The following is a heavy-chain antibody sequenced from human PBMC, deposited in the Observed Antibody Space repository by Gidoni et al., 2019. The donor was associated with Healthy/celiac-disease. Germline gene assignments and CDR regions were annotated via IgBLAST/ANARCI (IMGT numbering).Heavy chain of an antibody. J-gene: IGHJ4*02. Sequence: EVQLVEPGGVVVQPGGPLRLSCAAPVLTSDDYTMHWVRQALGKGLEWVSLISWDGGSTYYADSVKGQFTISRDNSQNSLYLQLNSLRTEDAALYYCAKDSRQAVAAAGTFDSWGQGTLVTVSS. CDR2: ISWDGGST. CDR1: VLTSDDYT. D-gene: IGHD6-13*01. CDR3: AKDSRQAVAAAGTFDS. V-gene: IGHV3-43*01.